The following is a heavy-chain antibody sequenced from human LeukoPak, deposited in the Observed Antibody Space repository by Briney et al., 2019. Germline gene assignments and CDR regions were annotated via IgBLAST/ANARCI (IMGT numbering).Heavy chain of an antibody. CDR3: ARDRVFGGSYYWVY. CDR2: IRAYNGNT. Sequence: ASVKVSCKASGGTFSSYAISWVRQAPGQGLEWMGWIRAYNGNTNYAQKLQGRVTMTTDTSTSTAYMELRSLRSDDTAVYYCARDRVFGGSYYWVYWGQGTLVTVSS. V-gene: IGHV1-18*01. J-gene: IGHJ4*02. CDR1: GGTFSSYA. D-gene: IGHD3-10*01.